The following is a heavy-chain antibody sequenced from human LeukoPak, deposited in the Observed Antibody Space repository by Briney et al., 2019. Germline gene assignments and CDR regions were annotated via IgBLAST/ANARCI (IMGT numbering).Heavy chain of an antibody. J-gene: IGHJ4*02. CDR1: GHGFTTYG. V-gene: IGHV1-69*13. CDR2: IIPIFGTA. CDR3: ARGVWFGELFPNFDY. D-gene: IGHD3-10*01. Sequence: SVKVSCKASGHGFTTYGISWVRQAPGQGLEWMGGIIPIFGTANYAQKFQGRVTITADESTSTAYMELSSLRSEDTAVYYCARGVWFGELFPNFDYWGQGTLVTVSS.